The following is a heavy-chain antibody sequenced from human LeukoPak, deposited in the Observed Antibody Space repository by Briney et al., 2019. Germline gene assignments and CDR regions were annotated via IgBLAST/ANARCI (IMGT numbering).Heavy chain of an antibody. V-gene: IGHV4-34*01. CDR2: INRSGST. CDR3: ARVRVTTVRYFDY. CDR1: GGSFSGYY. Sequence: PSETLSLTCAVYGGSFSGYYWSWIRQPPGKGLEWIGEINRSGSTNYNPSLKSRVTISVDTSKNQFSLKLSSVTAADTAVYYCARVRVTTVRYFDYWGQGTLVTVSS. J-gene: IGHJ4*02. D-gene: IGHD4-17*01.